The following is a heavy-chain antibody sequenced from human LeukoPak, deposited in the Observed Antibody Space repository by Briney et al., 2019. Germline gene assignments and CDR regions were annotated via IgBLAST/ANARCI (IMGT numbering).Heavy chain of an antibody. J-gene: IGHJ4*02. V-gene: IGHV3-7*05. CDR3: AKTRSSGWYEGDFDY. D-gene: IGHD6-19*01. CDR2: IKQDGSEK. Sequence: GGSLRLSCEASGFTFRNYWMSWVRQAPGKGLEWVANIKQDGSEKYYVDSVKGRFTISRDNAKNSLYLQMNSLRAEDTALYYCAKTRSSGWYEGDFDYWGQGTLVTVSS. CDR1: GFTFRNYW.